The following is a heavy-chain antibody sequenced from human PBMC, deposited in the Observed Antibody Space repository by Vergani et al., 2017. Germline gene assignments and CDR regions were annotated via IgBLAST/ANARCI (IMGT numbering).Heavy chain of an antibody. CDR3: ARGYCSGGSCHDAFDI. J-gene: IGHJ3*02. D-gene: IGHD2-15*01. CDR1: GFTFSSYW. CDR2: IKQDGSEK. V-gene: IGHV3-7*01. Sequence: EVQLVESGGGLVQPGGSLRLSCAASGFTFSSYWMSWVRQAPGKGLEWVANIKQDGSEKYYVDSVKGRFTISRDNAKNSLYLQMNSLRAEDTAVYYCARGYCSGGSCHDAFDIWGQGTMVTVSS.